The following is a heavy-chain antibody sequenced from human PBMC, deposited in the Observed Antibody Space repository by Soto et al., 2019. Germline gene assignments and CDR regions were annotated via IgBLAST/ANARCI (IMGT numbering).Heavy chain of an antibody. D-gene: IGHD3-3*01. V-gene: IGHV3-30*18. CDR3: AKDAGRFAIFGVVTPYYYGLDV. Sequence: QVQLVESGGGVVQPGRSLRLSCAASGFIFSSYGMHWVRQAPGKGLEWVALISHDGSEKYYAHSVRGRFTISRDNPENTLYLQMDSLRDEDTALYYCAKDAGRFAIFGVVTPYYYGLDVWGQGTTVTVSS. CDR1: GFIFSSYG. CDR2: ISHDGSEK. J-gene: IGHJ6*02.